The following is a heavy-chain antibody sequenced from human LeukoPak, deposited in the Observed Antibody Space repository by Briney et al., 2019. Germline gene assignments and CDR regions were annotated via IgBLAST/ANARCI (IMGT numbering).Heavy chain of an antibody. J-gene: IGHJ4*02. CDR2: VSLSGLT. D-gene: IGHD2-8*01. Sequence: PSETLSLTCGVSGGSITSTNWWSWVRQPPGQGLKWIGEVSLSGLTNYNPTLNSRVIMALDTSKNHLSLNLTSVTAADTAVYFCSRENGAFSPFGYWGQGTLVTVPS. V-gene: IGHV4-4*02. CDR3: SRENGAFSPFGY. CDR1: GGSITSTNW.